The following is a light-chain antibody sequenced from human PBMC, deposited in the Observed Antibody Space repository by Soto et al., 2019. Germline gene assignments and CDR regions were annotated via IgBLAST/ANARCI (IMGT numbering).Light chain of an antibody. CDR3: QQYNNWPPA. J-gene: IGKJ1*01. V-gene: IGKV3-15*01. CDR1: QSVSGN. Sequence: EIVMAQSPATLSVSPGERATLSCRASQSVSGNLAWYQQKPGQAPRLLIYGASTRATGIPARFSGSGSGTEFTLTISSLQSEDFALYYCQQYNNWPPAFGQGTKVEIK. CDR2: GAS.